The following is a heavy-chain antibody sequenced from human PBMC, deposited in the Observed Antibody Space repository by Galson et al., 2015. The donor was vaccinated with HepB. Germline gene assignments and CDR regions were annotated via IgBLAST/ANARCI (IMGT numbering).Heavy chain of an antibody. D-gene: IGHD4-17*01. V-gene: IGHV3-23*01. CDR2: ISGSGGST. CDR3: AKLRYGERDWYFDL. J-gene: IGHJ2*01. Sequence: SLRLSCAASGFTFSSYAMSWVRQAPGKGLEWVSAISGSGGSTYYADSVKGRFTISRDNSKNALYLQMNSLRAEDTAVYYCAKLRYGERDWYFDLWGRGTLVTVSS. CDR1: GFTFSSYA.